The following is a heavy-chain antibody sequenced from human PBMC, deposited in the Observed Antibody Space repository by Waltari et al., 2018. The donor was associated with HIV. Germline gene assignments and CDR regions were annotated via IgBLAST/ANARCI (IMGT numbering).Heavy chain of an antibody. V-gene: IGHV3-48*04. CDR3: ARARGYSYGYEDY. Sequence: EVQLVESGGDLVQPGGSLRLSCAASGFSFSSYSMNWVRQAPGKGCEGISYISNSGNTIDDAESVKGRFTISRDNATHSLALQMRSLSAEYTAGYYCARARGYSYGYEDYWGQGALVTVSS. J-gene: IGHJ4*02. CDR2: ISNSGNTI. D-gene: IGHD5-18*01. CDR1: GFSFSSYS.